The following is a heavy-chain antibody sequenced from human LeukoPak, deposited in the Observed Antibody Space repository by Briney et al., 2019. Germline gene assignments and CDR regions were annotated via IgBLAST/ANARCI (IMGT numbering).Heavy chain of an antibody. V-gene: IGHV4-61*02. J-gene: IGHJ4*02. Sequence: SETLSLTCTVSGRSISSGSYYWSWIRQPAGKGLEWIGRIYTSGSTNYNPSLNSRVTISVDTSKNQFSLKLSSVTAADTAVYYCARSRAVTFDYWGQGTLVTVSS. CDR3: ARSRAVTFDY. D-gene: IGHD4-11*01. CDR2: IYTSGST. CDR1: GRSISSGSYY.